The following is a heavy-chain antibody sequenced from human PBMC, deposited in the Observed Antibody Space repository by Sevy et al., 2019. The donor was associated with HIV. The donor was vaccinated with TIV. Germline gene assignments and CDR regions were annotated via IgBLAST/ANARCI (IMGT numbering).Heavy chain of an antibody. CDR1: GFTFSKHS. CDR3: AREGCTKPHDY. J-gene: IGHJ4*02. V-gene: IGHV3-23*01. CDR2: LSFGCGEI. Sequence: GGSLRLSCAASGFTFSKHSMSWVRQPPGKGVEWVSTLSFGCGEINHADSVKGRFTISRDNSKNSLYLQMNNLRAEDTAVYYCAREGCTKPHDYWGQGTLVTVSS. D-gene: IGHD2-8*01.